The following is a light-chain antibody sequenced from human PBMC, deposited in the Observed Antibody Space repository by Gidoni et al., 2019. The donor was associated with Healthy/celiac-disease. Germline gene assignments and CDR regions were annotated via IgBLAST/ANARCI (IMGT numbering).Light chain of an antibody. V-gene: IGKV4-1*01. CDR3: QQYYSTPRT. Sequence: DIVMTQSPESLAVSLGERATINCRSSQSVVYSSNNKNYLAWYQQKPGQPPKLLIYWASTRESGVADRFSGSGSGTDLTLSTSSLQAEEVAVYYCQQYYSTPRTFGQGTKLEIK. CDR1: QSVVYSSNNKNY. J-gene: IGKJ2*01. CDR2: WAS.